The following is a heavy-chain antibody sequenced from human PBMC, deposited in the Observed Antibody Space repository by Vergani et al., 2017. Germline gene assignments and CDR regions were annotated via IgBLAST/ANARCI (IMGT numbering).Heavy chain of an antibody. CDR3: ARAQKRGYSYGYPYYYYGMDV. Sequence: QVQLQQWGAGLLKPSETLSLTCAVYGGSFSGYYWSWIRQPPGKGLEWIWEINHSGSTNYNPSLKSRVTISVDTSKNQFSLKLSSVTAADTAVYYCARAQKRGYSYGYPYYYYGMDVWGQGTTVTVSS. CDR1: GGSFSGYY. J-gene: IGHJ6*02. CDR2: INHSGST. V-gene: IGHV4-34*01. D-gene: IGHD5-18*01.